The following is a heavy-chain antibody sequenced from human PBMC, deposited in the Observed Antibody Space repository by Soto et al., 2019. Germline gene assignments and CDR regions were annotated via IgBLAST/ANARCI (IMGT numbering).Heavy chain of an antibody. V-gene: IGHV4-59*01. J-gene: IGHJ5*02. CDR1: GGSIYTYY. CDR3: ARGSLLAAAATNWFDP. D-gene: IGHD6-13*01. CDR2: ISDGGST. Sequence: SETLSLTCNVSGGSIYTYYWNWIRQSPGKGLEWIGYISDGGSTNYNPSLKSRVTISVDTSKKQVSLKLSSVTAADTAVYYCARGSLLAAAATNWFDPWGQGTLVTVSS.